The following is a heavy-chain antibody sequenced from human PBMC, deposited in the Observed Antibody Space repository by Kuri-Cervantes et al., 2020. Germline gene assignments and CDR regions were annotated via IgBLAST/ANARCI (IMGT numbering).Heavy chain of an antibody. V-gene: IGHV5-51*01. CDR2: IYPGDSGT. CDR1: GYSSTSYW. CDR3: ARRVAVAALDY. Sequence: VESLKISCKGSGYSSTSYWIGWVRQMPGKRLEWMGSIYPGDSGTRYSPSFQGQVTISADKSISTAYLQWSRLKASDTAMYYCARRVAVAALDYWGQGTLVTVSS. D-gene: IGHD6-19*01. J-gene: IGHJ4*02.